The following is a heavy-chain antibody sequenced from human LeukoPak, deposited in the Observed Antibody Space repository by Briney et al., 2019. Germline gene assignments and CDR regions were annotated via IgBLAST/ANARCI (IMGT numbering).Heavy chain of an antibody. J-gene: IGHJ4*02. V-gene: IGHV5-51*01. CDR2: MHPGDSDT. D-gene: IGHD4-17*01. Sequence: GESLKISCKGSGYSFTNYWIGWVRQMPGKGLEWVGTMHPGDSDTRYSPSFQGQVTISADKSISTAYLQWSSLKASDTAMFYCARRFYGTLDWGQGTLVTVSS. CDR1: GYSFTNYW. CDR3: ARRFYGTLD.